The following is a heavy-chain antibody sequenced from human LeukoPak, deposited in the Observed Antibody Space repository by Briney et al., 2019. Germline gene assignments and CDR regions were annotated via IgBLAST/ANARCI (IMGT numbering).Heavy chain of an antibody. CDR3: ARLWDSTGLYFYYYMDV. V-gene: IGHV4-39*01. Sequence: SETLSLTCTVSGVSIRGDTYYWGWIRQPPGKGLEWIGNYHIGNTYYNPSLKSRVTISEDTSKNQFPLRVNSVTAADTAVYYCARLWDSTGLYFYYYMDVWGEGTTVTVSS. CDR1: GVSIRGDTYY. J-gene: IGHJ6*03. CDR2: YHIGNT. D-gene: IGHD6-19*01.